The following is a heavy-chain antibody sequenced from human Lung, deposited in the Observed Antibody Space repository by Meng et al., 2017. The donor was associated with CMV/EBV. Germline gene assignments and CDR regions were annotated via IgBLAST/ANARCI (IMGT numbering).Heavy chain of an antibody. CDR2: MSVIGGRP. J-gene: IGHJ4*02. V-gene: IGHV3-23*01. CDR3: AKPGGWYYYDSSGYYYY. D-gene: IGHD3-22*01. CDR1: IYSHFA. Sequence: IYSHFALGRGRHAPGKGLEWVSAMSVIGGRPYSPASVRGRFTISRDNSKNTLYLQMNSLRAEDTAVYYCAKPGGWYYYDSSGYYYYWGQGTLVTSPQ.